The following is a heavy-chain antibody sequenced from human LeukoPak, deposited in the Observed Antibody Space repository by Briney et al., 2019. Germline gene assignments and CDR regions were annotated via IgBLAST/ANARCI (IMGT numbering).Heavy chain of an antibody. D-gene: IGHD2-21*01. CDR2: IYYSGST. J-gene: IGHJ4*02. CDR1: GGSISSYY. CDR3: ARAFPGSRYFDY. Sequence: PSETLSLTCTVSGGSISSYYWSWIRQPPGKGLEWIGYIYYSGSTNYNPSLKSRVTISVDTSKNQFSLKLSSVTAADTAVYYCARAFPGSRYFDYWGQGTLVTVSS. V-gene: IGHV4-59*01.